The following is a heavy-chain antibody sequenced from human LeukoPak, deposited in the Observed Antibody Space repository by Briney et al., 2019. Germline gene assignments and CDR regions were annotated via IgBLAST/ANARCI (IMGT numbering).Heavy chain of an antibody. CDR3: ARDAEGSGYYYDRAFDI. Sequence: SETLSLTCTVSGGSISSYYWSWIRQPPGKGLEWIGYIYYSGSTNYNPSLKSRVTISVDTSKNQFSLKLSSVAAADTAVYYCARDAEGSGYYYDRAFDIWGQGTMVTVSS. CDR2: IYYSGST. J-gene: IGHJ3*02. V-gene: IGHV4-59*01. CDR1: GGSISSYY. D-gene: IGHD3-22*01.